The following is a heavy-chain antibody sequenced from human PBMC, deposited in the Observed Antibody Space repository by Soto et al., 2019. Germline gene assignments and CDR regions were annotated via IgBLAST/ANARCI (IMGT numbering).Heavy chain of an antibody. CDR3: AKVGGVPTVAAARFDT. J-gene: IGHJ4*02. CDR2: ISGSGANT. Sequence: GCLRLACAASGFTFGSHAMSWGRQAPGMGLEWVSGISGSGANTYYASSVKGRFTISRDNSKNTVWLQMNTLRAEDTAVDYCAKVGGVPTVAAARFDTWGQGTLVTVSS. D-gene: IGHD6-13*01. V-gene: IGHV3-23*01. CDR1: GFTFGSHA.